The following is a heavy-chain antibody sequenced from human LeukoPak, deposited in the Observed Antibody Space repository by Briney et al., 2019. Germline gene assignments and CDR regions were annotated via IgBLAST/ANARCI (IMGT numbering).Heavy chain of an antibody. D-gene: IGHD2-2*02. J-gene: IGHJ4*02. CDR3: AKLGDCSSTSCYTDY. Sequence: GRSLRLSCAASGFTFSSYGMHWVRQAPGKGLEWVAVIWYGGSNKYYADSVKGRFTISRDNSKNTLYLQMNSLRAEDTAVYYCAKLGDCSSTSCYTDYWGQGTLVTVSS. V-gene: IGHV3-30*18. CDR1: GFTFSSYG. CDR2: IWYGGSNK.